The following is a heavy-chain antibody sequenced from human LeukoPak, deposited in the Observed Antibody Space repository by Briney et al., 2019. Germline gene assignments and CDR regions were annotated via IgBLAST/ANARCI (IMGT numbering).Heavy chain of an antibody. CDR2: INPSGGST. V-gene: IGHV1-46*01. CDR3: ARDGTRYYYYFMDV. D-gene: IGHD1-1*01. J-gene: IGHJ6*03. Sequence: ASVKVSCKASGYTFTGYYMHWVRQAPGQGLEWMGWINPSGGSTTYAQKFQGRVTMTGDMSTSTVYMELSSLRSEDTAVYYCARDGTRYYYYFMDVWGKGTTVTVSS. CDR1: GYTFTGYY.